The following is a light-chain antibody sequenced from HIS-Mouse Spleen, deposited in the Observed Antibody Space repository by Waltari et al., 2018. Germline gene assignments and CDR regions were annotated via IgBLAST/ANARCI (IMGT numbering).Light chain of an antibody. Sequence: QSVLTQPPSASGTPGPRVTLSCSGSSSNIGSNPVNWYQQLPGTAPKLLSYSNNQRPSGVPDRFSGSKSGTSASLAISGLQSEDEADYYCAAWDDSLNGYVFGTGTKVTVL. J-gene: IGLJ1*01. CDR1: SSNIGSNP. CDR3: AAWDDSLNGYV. V-gene: IGLV1-44*01. CDR2: SNN.